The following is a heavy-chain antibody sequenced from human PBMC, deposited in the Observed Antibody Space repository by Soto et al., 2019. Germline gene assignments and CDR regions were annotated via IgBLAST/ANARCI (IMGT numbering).Heavy chain of an antibody. J-gene: IGHJ6*02. CDR3: AREELGITYYYYGMDV. CDR1: GGSISSGDYY. D-gene: IGHD7-27*01. V-gene: IGHV4-30-4*01. Sequence: QVQLQESGPGLVKPSQTLSLTCTVSGGSISSGDYYWSWIRQPPGKGLEWIGYIYYSGSTYYNPSLKSRVTISVDTSKNQFSLKLSSVTAADTAVYYCAREELGITYYYYGMDVWGQGTTVTVSS. CDR2: IYYSGST.